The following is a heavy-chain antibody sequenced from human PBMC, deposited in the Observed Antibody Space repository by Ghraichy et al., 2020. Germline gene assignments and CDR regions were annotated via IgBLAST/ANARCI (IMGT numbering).Heavy chain of an antibody. D-gene: IGHD3-22*01. J-gene: IGHJ4*02. CDR1: GFTFSTFA. V-gene: IGHV3-23*01. CDR2: ISGPSTDI. Sequence: GGSLRLSCAASGFTFSTFAMSLVRQAPGKGLEWVSAISGPSTDIYYADSVKGRFTISRDNSKNTLYLQMNSLRAEDTAVYYCAKRHYYDSSGYSNFDYWGQGTLVTVSS. CDR3: AKRHYYDSSGYSNFDY.